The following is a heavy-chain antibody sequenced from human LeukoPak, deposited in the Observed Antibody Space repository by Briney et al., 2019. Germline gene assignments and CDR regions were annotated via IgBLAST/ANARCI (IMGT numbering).Heavy chain of an antibody. CDR1: GFTFRNYE. V-gene: IGHV3-48*03. CDR3: AQFRNDY. CDR2: ISSSGTSI. J-gene: IGHJ4*02. Sequence: PGGSLRLSCAASGFTFRNYEMNWARQAPGKGLEWVSYISSSGTSIYYADSVKGRFTISRDDAKNSLSLQMNSLRAEDTAVYYCAQFRNDYWGQGTQVTVSS.